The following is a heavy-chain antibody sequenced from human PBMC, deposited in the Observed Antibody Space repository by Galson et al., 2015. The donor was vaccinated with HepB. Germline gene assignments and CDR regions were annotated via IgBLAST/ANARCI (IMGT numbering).Heavy chain of an antibody. CDR1: GYTFTSYG. D-gene: IGHD5-24*01. J-gene: IGHJ4*02. CDR3: ARGVSIGGRWLQLSGEFDY. CDR2: ISAYNGNT. Sequence: SVKVSCKASGYTFTSYGISWVRQAPGQGLEWMGWISAYNGNTNYAQKLQGRVTMTTDTSTSTAYMELRSLRSDDTAVYYCARGVSIGGRWLQLSGEFDYWGQGTLVTVSS. V-gene: IGHV1-18*01.